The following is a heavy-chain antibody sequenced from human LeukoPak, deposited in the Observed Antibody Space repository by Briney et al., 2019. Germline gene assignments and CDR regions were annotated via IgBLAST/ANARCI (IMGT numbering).Heavy chain of an antibody. CDR3: ARLSTSWYTKDFDY. Sequence: SETLSLTCTVSGGSINSASYYWGWIRQPPGKGLEWIGNTFYSGSTYYNPSLKSRVTISVDTSQIQFSLKLSSVTAADTAVYYCARLSTSWYTKDFDYWGQGTLVTVSS. J-gene: IGHJ4*02. V-gene: IGHV4-39*01. CDR2: TFYSGST. CDR1: GGSINSASYY. D-gene: IGHD6-13*01.